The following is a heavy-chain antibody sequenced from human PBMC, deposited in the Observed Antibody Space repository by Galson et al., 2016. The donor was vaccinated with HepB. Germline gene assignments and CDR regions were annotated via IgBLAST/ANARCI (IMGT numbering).Heavy chain of an antibody. J-gene: IGHJ4*02. V-gene: IGHV4-34*01. D-gene: IGHD2/OR15-2a*01. CDR1: GGSFRDYY. Sequence: SETLSLTCTVYGGSFRDYYWTWIRQPPGKGLEWIGEINHSGITSYNPSLQSRVIMSLGASKNHFSLILSSVTAADTAIYYCARAYCSSSNCPLYYWGQGTLVIVSS. CDR2: INHSGIT. CDR3: ARAYCSSSNCPLYY.